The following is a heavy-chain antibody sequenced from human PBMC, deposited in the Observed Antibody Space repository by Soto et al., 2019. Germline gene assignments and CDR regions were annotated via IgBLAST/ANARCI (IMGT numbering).Heavy chain of an antibody. J-gene: IGHJ6*02. V-gene: IGHV4-38-2*02. Sequence: SETMSLTCAASGYSICSGYYWGWIRQPPGKGLEWIGSIYHSGSTYYNPSLKSRVTISVDTSKNQFSLKLSSVTAADTAVYYCARDSRYSGYPGMDVWGQGATVTV. CDR3: ARDSRYSGYPGMDV. CDR1: GYSICSGYY. CDR2: IYHSGST. D-gene: IGHD5-12*01.